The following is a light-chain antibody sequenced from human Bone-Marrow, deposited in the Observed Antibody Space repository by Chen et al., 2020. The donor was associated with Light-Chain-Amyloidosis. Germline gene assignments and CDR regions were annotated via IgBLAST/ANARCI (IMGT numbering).Light chain of an antibody. CDR1: SSDVGGDNN. Sequence: QSALTQPASVSGSPGRWITISCTGTSSDVGGDNNVSWYQQHPDNAPKLMIYEVTNRPSWVPDRFSGSKSYNTASLTSSGLQTEDEADYFCSSYTITNTLVFGSGTRVTVL. J-gene: IGLJ1*01. CDR3: SSYTITNTLV. V-gene: IGLV2-14*01. CDR2: EVT.